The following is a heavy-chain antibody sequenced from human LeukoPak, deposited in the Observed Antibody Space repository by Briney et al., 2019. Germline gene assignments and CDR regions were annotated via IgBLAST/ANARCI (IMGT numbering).Heavy chain of an antibody. J-gene: IGHJ4*02. Sequence: PGGSLRLSCVASGFTFSNYWMSWVRQAPGKGLECVANIKEDGSEKYYVDSVKGRFAISRDNAKNSLYLQMNSLRAEDTAVYYCARWLYSGGWAIDYWGQGTTVSVSS. D-gene: IGHD6-19*01. CDR3: ARWLYSGGWAIDY. CDR2: IKEDGSEK. V-gene: IGHV3-7*01. CDR1: GFTFSNYW.